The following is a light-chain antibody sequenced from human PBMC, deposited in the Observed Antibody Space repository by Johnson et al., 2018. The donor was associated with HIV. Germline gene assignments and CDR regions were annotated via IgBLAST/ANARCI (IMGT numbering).Light chain of an antibody. Sequence: QSVLTQPPSVSAAPGQRVTISCSGSSSNIGNDSVSWYQQLPGTAPELLIYENNRRPSGIPDRFSGSKSGTSATLVITGLQPGDEADYFCGTWDSSLSCYVFGTGTMVTVL. CDR3: GTWDSSLSCYV. V-gene: IGLV1-51*02. J-gene: IGLJ1*01. CDR1: SSNIGNDS. CDR2: ENN.